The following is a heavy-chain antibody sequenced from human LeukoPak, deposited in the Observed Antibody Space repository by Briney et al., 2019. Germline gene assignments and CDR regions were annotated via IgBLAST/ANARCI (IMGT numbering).Heavy chain of an antibody. Sequence: ASVTVSCTASGGTFSSYAISWVRQAPGQGLEWMGGIIPIFGTANYAQKFQGRVTITADESTSTAYMELSSLRSEDTAVYYCARKDSGSFDYWGQGTLVTVSS. D-gene: IGHD1-26*01. CDR3: ARKDSGSFDY. CDR2: IIPIFGTA. CDR1: GGTFSSYA. J-gene: IGHJ4*02. V-gene: IGHV1-69*13.